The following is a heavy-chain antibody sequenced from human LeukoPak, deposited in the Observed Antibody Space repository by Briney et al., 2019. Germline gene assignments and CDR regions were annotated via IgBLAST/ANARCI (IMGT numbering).Heavy chain of an antibody. D-gene: IGHD1-1*01. V-gene: IGHV3-21*01. CDR1: GFTFSSYT. J-gene: IGHJ6*02. CDR2: ISSSSSYI. Sequence: GSLRLSCAASGFTFSSYTMNWVRQAPGKGLEWVSSISSSSSYIYYADSVKGRFTISRDNAKNSLYPQMNSLRAEDTAVYYCARDLNDEDYYYYYGVDVWGQGTTVTVSS. CDR3: ARDLNDEDYYYYYGVDV.